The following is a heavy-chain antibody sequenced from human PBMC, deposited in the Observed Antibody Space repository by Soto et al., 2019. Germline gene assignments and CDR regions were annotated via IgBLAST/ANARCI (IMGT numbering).Heavy chain of an antibody. D-gene: IGHD3-3*01. CDR3: ARDTRSGYSKKTDY. Sequence: ASVKVSCKASGYTFTSYGISWVRQAPGRGLEWMGWISAYNGNTNYAQKLQGRVTMTTDTSTSTAYMELRSLRSDDTAVYYCARDTRSGYSKKTDYWGQGTLVTVSS. J-gene: IGHJ4*02. CDR2: ISAYNGNT. V-gene: IGHV1-18*01. CDR1: GYTFTSYG.